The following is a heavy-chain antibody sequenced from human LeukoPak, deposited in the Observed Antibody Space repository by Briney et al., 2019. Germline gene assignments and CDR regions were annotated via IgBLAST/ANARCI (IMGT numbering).Heavy chain of an antibody. D-gene: IGHD2/OR15-2a*01. CDR2: IWYDGSNK. J-gene: IGHJ4*02. CDR3: AREGPRGNSQFDY. Sequence: PGGSLRLSCAASGFTFSNYGMHWVRQAPGKGLEWVALIWYDGSNKYYTDSVKGRLTISRDNSKDTLFLQMNGLRAEDTAVYYCAREGPRGNSQFDYWGQGTLATVSS. CDR1: GFTFSNYG. V-gene: IGHV3-33*01.